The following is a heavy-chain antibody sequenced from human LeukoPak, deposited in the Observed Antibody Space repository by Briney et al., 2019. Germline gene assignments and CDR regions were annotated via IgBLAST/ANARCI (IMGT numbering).Heavy chain of an antibody. J-gene: IGHJ6*02. CDR2: IKQDGSKK. D-gene: IGHD3-9*01. CDR1: GFTFSSYW. V-gene: IGHV3-7*02. CDR3: AKAHSTSRLRYFDWLSRDYGMDV. Sequence: PGGSLRLSCAASGFTFSSYWMSWVRQAPGKGLEWVANIKQDGSKKYYVDSVKGRFTISRDNSKNTLYLQMNSLRAEDTAVYYCAKAHSTSRLRYFDWLSRDYGMDVWGQGTTVTVSS.